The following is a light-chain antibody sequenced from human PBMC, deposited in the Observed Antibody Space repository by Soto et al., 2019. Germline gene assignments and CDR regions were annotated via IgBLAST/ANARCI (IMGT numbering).Light chain of an antibody. V-gene: IGLV2-23*01. CDR2: EGS. J-gene: IGLJ2*01. CDR3: CSYAGSSTLDVV. CDR1: SSDVGSYNL. Sequence: QSALTQPASVSGSPGQSITISCTGTSSDVGSYNLVSWYQQHPGKAPKLMIYEGSKRPSGVSNRFSGSKSGNTASLTNSGLQAEDEADYYCCSYAGSSTLDVVFGGGTKLTVL.